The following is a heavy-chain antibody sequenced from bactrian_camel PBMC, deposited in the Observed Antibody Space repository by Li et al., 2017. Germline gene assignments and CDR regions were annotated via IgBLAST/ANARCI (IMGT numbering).Heavy chain of an antibody. J-gene: IGHJ4*01. CDR2: ISEDGGNT. CDR1: GFTSSFYY. Sequence: HVQLVESGGGLVQPGGSLTVSCVVSGFTSSFYYMSWIRQAPGKGLEWVSSISEDGGNTYYADSVKGRFTISRDNAKNTVYLQMNNLKPEDSATYYCAPGRVRRCNYWGRGTQVTVS. V-gene: IGHV3-2*01. D-gene: IGHD3*01. CDR3: APGRVRRCNY.